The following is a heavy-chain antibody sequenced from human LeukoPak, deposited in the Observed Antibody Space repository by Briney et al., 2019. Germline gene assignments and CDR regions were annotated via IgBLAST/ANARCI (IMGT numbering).Heavy chain of an antibody. CDR1: GVSFSSYG. CDR3: ARNRPLPNDPLARVYFDY. Sequence: GASVKVSCKASGVSFSSYGITWVRQAPGQGLEWMGGIIPVFGTTNYTQKFQGRLTITADESSTTAYMELSSLRSEDTAVYYCARNRPLPNDPLARVYFDYWGQGTLVTVSS. CDR2: IIPVFGTT. D-gene: IGHD2-8*01. V-gene: IGHV1-69*13. J-gene: IGHJ4*02.